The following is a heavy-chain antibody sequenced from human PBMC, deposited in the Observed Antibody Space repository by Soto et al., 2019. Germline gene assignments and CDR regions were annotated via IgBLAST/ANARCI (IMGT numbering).Heavy chain of an antibody. J-gene: IGHJ4*02. D-gene: IGHD6-13*01. Sequence: ASVKVSCKASGYTFTSYGISWVRQAPGQGLEWMGWISAYSGNTNYAQKLQGRVTMTTDTSTSTAYMELRSLRSDDTAVYYCARDTEGAAAKPFDYWGQGTLVTVSS. CDR1: GYTFTSYG. V-gene: IGHV1-18*04. CDR2: ISAYSGNT. CDR3: ARDTEGAAAKPFDY.